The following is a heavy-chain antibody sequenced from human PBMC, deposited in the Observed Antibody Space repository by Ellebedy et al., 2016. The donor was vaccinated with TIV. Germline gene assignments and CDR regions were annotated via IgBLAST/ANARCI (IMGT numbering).Heavy chain of an antibody. Sequence: AASVKVSCKASGYTFTSYYMHWVRQAPGQGLEWMGIINPSGGSTSYAQKLQGRVTMTRDTSTSTVYMELSSLRSEDTAVYYCAKEARRNRGSGGPTTNWFDPWGQGTLVTVSS. CDR3: AKEARRNRGSGGPTTNWFDP. CDR1: GYTFTSYY. CDR2: INPSGGST. J-gene: IGHJ5*02. D-gene: IGHD3-10*01. V-gene: IGHV1-46*04.